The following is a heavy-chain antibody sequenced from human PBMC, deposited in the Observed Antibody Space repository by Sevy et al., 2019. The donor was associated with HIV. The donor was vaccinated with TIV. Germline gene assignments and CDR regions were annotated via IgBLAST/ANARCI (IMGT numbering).Heavy chain of an antibody. CDR1: GYTFTSYA. J-gene: IGHJ4*02. CDR3: ARNPPGGTVFDY. Sequence: ASVKVSCKASGYTFTSYAIHWVRQATGQGLEWMGWINAANGDTQYLQRFQGRITITTDTSASTAYMELSSLTSEDTAVYYCARNPPGGTVFDYWGQGTLVTVSS. D-gene: IGHD4-17*01. V-gene: IGHV1-3*01. CDR2: INAANGDT.